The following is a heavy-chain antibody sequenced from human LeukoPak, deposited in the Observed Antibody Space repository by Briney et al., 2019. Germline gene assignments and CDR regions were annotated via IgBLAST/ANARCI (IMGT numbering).Heavy chain of an antibody. Sequence: SETLSLTCAVYGGSFSGYYWSWIRQPPGKGLEWIGEINHSGSTNYNPSLKSRVTISVDTSKNQFSLKLSSVTAADTAVYYCARGRGYSYGRTGTFDYWGQGTLVTVSS. CDR3: ARGRGYSYGRTGTFDY. V-gene: IGHV4-34*01. CDR2: INHSGST. CDR1: GGSFSGYY. D-gene: IGHD5-18*01. J-gene: IGHJ4*02.